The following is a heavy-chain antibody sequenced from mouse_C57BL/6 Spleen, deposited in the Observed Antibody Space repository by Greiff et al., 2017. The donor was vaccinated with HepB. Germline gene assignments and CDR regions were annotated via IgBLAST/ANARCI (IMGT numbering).Heavy chain of an antibody. Sequence: QVQLQQSGAELVKPGASVKISCKASGYAFSSYWMNWVKQRPGKGLEWIGQIYPGDGDTNYNGKFKGKATLTADKSSSTAYMQLSSLTSEDSAVYFCARWWLLRGYYAMDYWGQGTSVTVSS. V-gene: IGHV1-80*01. D-gene: IGHD2-3*01. CDR3: ARWWLLRGYYAMDY. J-gene: IGHJ4*01. CDR1: GYAFSSYW. CDR2: IYPGDGDT.